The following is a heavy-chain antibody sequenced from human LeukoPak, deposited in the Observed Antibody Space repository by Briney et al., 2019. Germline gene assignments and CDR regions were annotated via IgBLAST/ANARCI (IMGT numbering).Heavy chain of an antibody. CDR2: IYYSGST. D-gene: IGHD6-6*01. V-gene: IGHV4-59*01. CDR3: ARYLGSSSFFPSYYYYGMDV. Sequence: SETLSLTCTVSGGSISSYYWSWIRQPPGKGLEWIGYIYYSGSTNYNPSLKSRVTISVDTSKNQFSLKLSSVTAADTAVYYCARYLGSSSFFPSYYYYGMDVWGQGTTVTVSS. J-gene: IGHJ6*02. CDR1: GGSISSYY.